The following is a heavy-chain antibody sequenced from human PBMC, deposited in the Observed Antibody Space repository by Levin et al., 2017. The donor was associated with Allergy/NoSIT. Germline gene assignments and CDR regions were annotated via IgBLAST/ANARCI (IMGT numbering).Heavy chain of an antibody. CDR2: ISSTGSTI. CDR1: GFTFSSYE. Sequence: GGSLRLSCAASGFTFSSYEMNWVRRAPGKGLEWVSYISSTGSTIYSADSVKGRFTISRDNAKNSLYLHMNSLRAEDTAVYYCARQLGNFWSGYNYFDYWAQGTLVTVSS. D-gene: IGHD3-3*01. J-gene: IGHJ4*02. CDR3: ARQLGNFWSGYNYFDY. V-gene: IGHV3-48*03.